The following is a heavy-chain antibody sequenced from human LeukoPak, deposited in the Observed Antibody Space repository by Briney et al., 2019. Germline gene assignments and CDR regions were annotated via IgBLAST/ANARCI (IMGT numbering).Heavy chain of an antibody. J-gene: IGHJ6*04. CDR2: ITSRSTYV. CDR3: AELGITMIGGV. D-gene: IGHD3-10*02. Sequence: PGGSLRLSCAGSGFSFGDHTMNWVRQAPGRGLEWVSSITSRSTYVFYADSVKGRFTISRDNTKNSLFLQMNSLRAEDTAVYFCAELGITMIGGVWGKGTTVTISS. V-gene: IGHV3-21*01. CDR1: GFSFGDHT.